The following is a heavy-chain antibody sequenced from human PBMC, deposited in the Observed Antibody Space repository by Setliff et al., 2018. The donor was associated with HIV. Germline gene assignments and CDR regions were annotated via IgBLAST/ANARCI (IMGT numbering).Heavy chain of an antibody. CDR2: MYTSGST. V-gene: IGHV4-61*02. D-gene: IGHD3-22*01. CDR1: GGAISSGSYY. Sequence: SETLSLTCTVSGGAISSGSYYWSWIRQPAGKGLEWIGRMYTSGSTNYNPSLKSRVTISVDTSKNQFSLKLTSVTAADTAVYYCARDSPYDSDCYHIWGQGTLVTVSS. J-gene: IGHJ4*02. CDR3: ARDSPYDSDCYHI.